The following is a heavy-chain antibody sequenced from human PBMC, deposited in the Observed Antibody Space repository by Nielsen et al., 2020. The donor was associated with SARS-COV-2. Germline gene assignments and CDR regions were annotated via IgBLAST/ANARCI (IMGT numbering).Heavy chain of an antibody. J-gene: IGHJ6*03. Sequence: SETLSLTCAVSGDSVSSHDWWTWVRPSPGKGLEWIGEVSHSGSTNYSPSLKSRVTLSMDKSKNQFSLRLTSVSAADTAVYFCARGDLVVVPSPLLGLGPIFYYFCLDVWGKGTTVIVSS. D-gene: IGHD2-2*02. CDR2: VSHSGST. V-gene: IGHV4-4*02. CDR1: GDSVSSHDW. CDR3: ARGDLVVVPSPLLGLGPIFYYFCLDV.